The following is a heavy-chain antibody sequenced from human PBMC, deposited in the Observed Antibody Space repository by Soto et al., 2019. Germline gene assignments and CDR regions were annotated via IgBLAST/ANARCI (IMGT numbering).Heavy chain of an antibody. CDR2: IYYSGST. CDR1: GGSISSYY. J-gene: IGHJ6*02. Sequence: SETLSLTCTVSGGSISSYYWSWIRQPPGKGLEWIGYIYYSGSTNYSPSLKSRVTISVDTSKNQFSLKLSSVTAADTAVYYCARDRPIAARYYYYGMDVWGQGTTVTVSS. D-gene: IGHD6-6*01. V-gene: IGHV4-59*01. CDR3: ARDRPIAARYYYYGMDV.